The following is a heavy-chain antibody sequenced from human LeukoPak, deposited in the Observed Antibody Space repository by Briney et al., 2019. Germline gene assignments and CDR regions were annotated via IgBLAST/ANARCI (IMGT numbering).Heavy chain of an antibody. V-gene: IGHV3-30*18. CDR1: GFTFSSYG. CDR3: AKGGRGRDFDY. CDR2: ISYDGSNK. J-gene: IGHJ4*02. D-gene: IGHD1-26*01. Sequence: GGSLRLSCAASGFTFSSYGMHWVRQAPGKGLEWVAVISYDGSNKYYADSVKGRFTISRDNSKNTLYLQMNSLRAEDTAVYYCAKGGRGRDFDYWGQGTLVTVSS.